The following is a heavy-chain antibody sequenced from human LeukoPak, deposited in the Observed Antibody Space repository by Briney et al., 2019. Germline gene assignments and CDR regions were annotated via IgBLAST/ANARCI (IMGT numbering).Heavy chain of an antibody. J-gene: IGHJ4*02. CDR1: GGPVSSSSYY. CDR2: IYYAGDT. D-gene: IGHD1-26*01. Sequence: SETLSLTCTVSGGPVSSSSYYWGWVRQSPEKGLECIGTIYYAGDTYYNPSLESRLTISVDTSKNHFSLKLRSVTAADTAVYYCATWDSGRYSQIDNWGKGTLFTVSS. V-gene: IGHV4-39*01. CDR3: ATWDSGRYSQIDN.